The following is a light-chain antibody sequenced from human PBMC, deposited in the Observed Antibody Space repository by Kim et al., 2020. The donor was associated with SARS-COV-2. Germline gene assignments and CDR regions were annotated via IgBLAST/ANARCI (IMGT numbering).Light chain of an antibody. V-gene: IGLV2-14*04. Sequence: GQSTTISCTGTSSDVGGYKYVSWYQQHPGKAPKLVIYDVSKRPSGVSNRFSGSKSGNTASLTISGLQAEDEADYYCSSYTSSSLWVFGGGTQLTVL. J-gene: IGLJ3*02. CDR2: DVS. CDR1: SSDVGGYKY. CDR3: SSYTSSSLWV.